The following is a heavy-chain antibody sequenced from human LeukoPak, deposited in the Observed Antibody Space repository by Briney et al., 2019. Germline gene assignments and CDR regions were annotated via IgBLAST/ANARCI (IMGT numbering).Heavy chain of an antibody. CDR3: ARGGRFLEWLLRAPTSLLDY. J-gene: IGHJ4*02. CDR2: INHSGST. Sequence: PSETLSLTCAVYGGSFSGYYWSWIRQPPGKGLEWIGEINHSGSTNYNPSLKSRVTISVDTSKNQFSLKLSSVTAADTAVYYCARGGRFLEWLLRAPTSLLDYWGQGTLVTVSS. V-gene: IGHV4-34*01. D-gene: IGHD3-3*01. CDR1: GGSFSGYY.